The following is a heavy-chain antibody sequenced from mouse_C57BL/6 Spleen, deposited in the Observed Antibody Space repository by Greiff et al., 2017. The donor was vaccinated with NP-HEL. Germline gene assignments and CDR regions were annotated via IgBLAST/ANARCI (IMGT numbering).Heavy chain of an antibody. J-gene: IGHJ2*01. CDR3: ARDGYGSHYFDY. V-gene: IGHV1-64*01. CDR1: GYTFTSYW. D-gene: IGHD1-1*01. CDR2: IHPNSGST. Sequence: QVQLQQPGAELVKPGASVKLSCKASGYTFTSYWMHWVKQRPGQGLEWIGMIHPNSGSTNYNEKFKSKATLTVDKSSSTAYMQLSSLTSEDSAVYYCARDGYGSHYFDYWGQGTTLTVSS.